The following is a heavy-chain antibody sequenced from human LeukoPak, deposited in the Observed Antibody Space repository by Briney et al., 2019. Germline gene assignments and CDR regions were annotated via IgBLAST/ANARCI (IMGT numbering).Heavy chain of an antibody. D-gene: IGHD3-3*01. Sequence: GESLRISCKGSGYSFTSYGSGWVHQMPGKGLEWMGIIYPGDSDTRYSPSFQGQVTISADKSISTAYLQWSSLKASDTAMYYCATSPVITPDYFDYLGQGTLVTVSS. V-gene: IGHV5-51*07. CDR2: IYPGDSDT. J-gene: IGHJ4*02. CDR1: GYSFTSYG. CDR3: ATSPVITPDYFDY.